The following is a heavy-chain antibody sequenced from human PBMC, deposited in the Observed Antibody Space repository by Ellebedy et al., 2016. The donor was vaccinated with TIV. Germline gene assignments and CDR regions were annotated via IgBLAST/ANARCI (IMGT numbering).Heavy chain of an antibody. CDR3: ARDLVGATAFDY. J-gene: IGHJ4*02. D-gene: IGHD1-26*01. V-gene: IGHV3-43*02. Sequence: GESLKISCAASGFTFDDYAIHWVRQAPGKGLEWVSLISGDGGSTNYADSVKGQFTISRDNAKNSLYLQMNSLRAEDTAVYYCARDLVGATAFDYWGQGTLVTVSS. CDR1: GFTFDDYA. CDR2: ISGDGGST.